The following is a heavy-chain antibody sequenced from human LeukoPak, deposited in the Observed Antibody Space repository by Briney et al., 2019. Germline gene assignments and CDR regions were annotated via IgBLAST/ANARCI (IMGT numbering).Heavy chain of an antibody. CDR2: IGTAGEI. D-gene: IGHD3-16*01. Sequence: GGSLRLSCAASGFTFSRYDMHWVRQPTGKGLEWVSGIGTAGEIYYPGSVKGRFTISRDNSKKTLYLQMNSLRPEDTAVYYCARVRYRLAETYIDYWGQGTLVTVSS. J-gene: IGHJ4*02. V-gene: IGHV3-13*01. CDR3: ARVRYRLAETYIDY. CDR1: GFTFSRYD.